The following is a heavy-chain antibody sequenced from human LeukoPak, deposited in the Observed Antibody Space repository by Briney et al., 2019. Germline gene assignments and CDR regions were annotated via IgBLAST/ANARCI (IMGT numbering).Heavy chain of an antibody. CDR2: VYYTDKT. CDR1: NDSFSNYY. D-gene: IGHD5-24*01. Sequence: SETLSLTCTVSNDSFSNYYWTWIRQSPGKALEWIGYVYYTDKTHYNPSLKSRVFISADTSQNQFSLRLSSVTTADTAVYYCARASMRRRDGYNRHYEIDYWGQGTLVTVSS. J-gene: IGHJ4*02. CDR3: ARASMRRRDGYNRHYEIDY. V-gene: IGHV4-59*01.